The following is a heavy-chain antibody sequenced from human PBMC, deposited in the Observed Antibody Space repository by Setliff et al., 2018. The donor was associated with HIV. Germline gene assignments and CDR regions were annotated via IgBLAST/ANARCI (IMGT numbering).Heavy chain of an antibody. CDR2: IYYSGTT. Sequence: SETLSLTCTVSGGSISSSSNYWAWIRQPPGKGLEWIGSIYYSGTTYYDPSLKRRVTISVDTSKNQFSLRLTSVTAADTAMYYCARVIQTPGSPYARFDFWGQGTLVTVSS. CDR3: ARVIQTPGSPYARFDF. J-gene: IGHJ4*02. V-gene: IGHV4-39*07. D-gene: IGHD2-2*01. CDR1: GGSISSSSNY.